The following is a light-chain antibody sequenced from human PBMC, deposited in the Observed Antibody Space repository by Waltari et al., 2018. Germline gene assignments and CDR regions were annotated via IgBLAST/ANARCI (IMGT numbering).Light chain of an antibody. V-gene: IGKV3-11*01. CDR3: QQRSSWTPHT. J-gene: IGKJ2*01. CDR1: QSVGNS. Sequence: EIVLTQSPATLSLSPGETATLSCRASQSVGNSLAWYQQKPGQAPRLLIYDASNRATGIPDRFRGSGSGTDFTLTISSLEPEDFALYYCQQRSSWTPHTFGQGARLEIK. CDR2: DAS.